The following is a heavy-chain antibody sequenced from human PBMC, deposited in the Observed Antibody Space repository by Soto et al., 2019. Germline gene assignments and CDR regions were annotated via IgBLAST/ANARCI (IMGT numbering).Heavy chain of an antibody. CDR3: ATKTGGGWEDGMDV. Sequence: SETLSLACVVSGDSMSNYYWRWIRQPPGKGLEWIGNIYYSGSTYYNPSLKSRVTISVDTSKNQFSLKLSSVTAADTAVYYCATKTGGGWEDGMDVWGQGTTVTVSS. V-gene: IGHV4-59*04. CDR2: IYYSGST. D-gene: IGHD6-19*01. CDR1: GDSMSNYY. J-gene: IGHJ6*02.